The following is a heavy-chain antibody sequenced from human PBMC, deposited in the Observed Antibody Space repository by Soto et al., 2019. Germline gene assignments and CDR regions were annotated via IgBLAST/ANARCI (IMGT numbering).Heavy chain of an antibody. CDR3: ARDSAAGTGDYDH. J-gene: IGHJ4*02. CDR2: IYYSGGT. V-gene: IGHV4-59*01. CDR1: GGSISSYY. D-gene: IGHD6-13*01. Sequence: QVQLQESGPGLVKPSETLSLTCSVSGGSISSYYWGWIRQPPGKGLEWIGHIYYSGGTSYNPSLKSRITISVDTSKNQFSLKLSSVTAADMAAYYCARDSAAGTGDYDHWGQGILVTVSS.